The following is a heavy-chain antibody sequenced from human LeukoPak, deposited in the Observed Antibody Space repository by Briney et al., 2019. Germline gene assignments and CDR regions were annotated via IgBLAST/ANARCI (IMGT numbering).Heavy chain of an antibody. CDR1: GFTFSSYA. Sequence: GGSLRLSRAASGFTFSSYAMHWVRQAPGKGLEWVAVISYGGSNKYYADSVKGRFTISRDNSKNTLYLQMNSLRAGDTAVYYCARGAVSSMVRGVINYWGQGTLVTVSS. V-gene: IGHV3-30-3*01. CDR2: ISYGGSNK. J-gene: IGHJ4*02. D-gene: IGHD3-10*01. CDR3: ARGAVSSMVRGVINY.